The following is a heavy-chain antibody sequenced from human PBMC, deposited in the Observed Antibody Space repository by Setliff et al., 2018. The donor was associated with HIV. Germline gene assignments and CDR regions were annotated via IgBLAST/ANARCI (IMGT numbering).Heavy chain of an antibody. Sequence: SETLSLTCTVSGGSISGFHWSWIRQSPGKGLEWIGYIYTGGSTNYNPSLKSRVTISVDTSKSQFSLKLNSVTAADTAVYYCARELGASPHDAFDIWGQGQWSPSPQ. CDR3: ARELGASPHDAFDI. CDR2: IYTGGST. V-gene: IGHV4-4*08. CDR1: GGSISGFH. J-gene: IGHJ3*02. D-gene: IGHD3-16*01.